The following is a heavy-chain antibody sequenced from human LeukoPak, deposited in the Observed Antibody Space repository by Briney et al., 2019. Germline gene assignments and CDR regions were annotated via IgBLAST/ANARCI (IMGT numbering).Heavy chain of an antibody. V-gene: IGHV1-46*01. CDR3: ARGVLLPYNWFDP. J-gene: IGHJ5*02. D-gene: IGHD3-22*01. CDR2: INPSGGST. Sequence: ASVKVSCKASGYTFTSYGLTWVRQAPGQGLEWMGIINPSGGSTSYAQKFQGRVTMTRDMSTSTVYMELSSLRSEDTAVYYCARGVLLPYNWFDPWGQGTLVTVSS. CDR1: GYTFTSYG.